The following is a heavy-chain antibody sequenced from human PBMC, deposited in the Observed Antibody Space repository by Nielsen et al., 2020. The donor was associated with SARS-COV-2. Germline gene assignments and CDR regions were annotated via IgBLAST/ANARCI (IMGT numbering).Heavy chain of an antibody. Sequence: WLRQPPGKGLECVSLTFSDGSTLYADSVRGRFTVSRDTSKTTIFLQMTSLSVDDTAVYYCARAPYCGGGSCSPRNWYFPLWGRGSLVTVSS. J-gene: IGHJ2*01. CDR3: ARAPYCGGGSCSPRNWYFPL. D-gene: IGHD2-15*01. CDR2: TFSDGST. V-gene: IGHV3-53*01.